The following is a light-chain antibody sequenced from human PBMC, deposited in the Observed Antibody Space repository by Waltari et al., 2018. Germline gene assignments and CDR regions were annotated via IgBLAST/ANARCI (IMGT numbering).Light chain of an antibody. V-gene: IGKV1-9*01. CDR3: LQLYSYPLT. CDR1: QDISSH. CDR2: AAS. Sequence: IQLTQSPSSLSASVGDRVTITCRASQDISSHLACYQQIPGKAPKLLIYAASTLQSGVPSRFGGSGSGTDFTLTISSLQPEDFATFYCLQLYSYPLTFGGGTKVEIK. J-gene: IGKJ4*01.